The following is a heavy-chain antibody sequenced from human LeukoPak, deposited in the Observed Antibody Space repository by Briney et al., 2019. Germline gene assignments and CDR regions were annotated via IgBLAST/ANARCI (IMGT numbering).Heavy chain of an antibody. Sequence: GGSLRLSCAASGFTFNNYAMSWFRQTPGKGLEWVSAISGSGDRTYYAESVKGRFSISRDNSKNTLYLQMNSLRAEDTAVYYCAKSPRSIVGAKPSDYWGQGTLVTVSS. CDR3: AKSPRSIVGAKPSDY. V-gene: IGHV3-23*01. CDR2: ISGSGDRT. D-gene: IGHD1-26*01. CDR1: GFTFNNYA. J-gene: IGHJ4*02.